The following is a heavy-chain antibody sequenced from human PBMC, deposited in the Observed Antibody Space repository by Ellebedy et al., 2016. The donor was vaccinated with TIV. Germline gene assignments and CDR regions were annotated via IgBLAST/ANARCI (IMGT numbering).Heavy chain of an antibody. D-gene: IGHD3-9*01. J-gene: IGHJ3*02. CDR2: ISYSGDS. CDR3: ASGHLPLNI. CDR1: GGSISSYY. V-gene: IGHV4-59*01. Sequence: GSLRLXXTVSGGSISSYYWSWIRQPPGKGLEYIGYISYSGDSTYNPSLESRVTMSLDTSKNQVSLKVNSVTAADTAVYYCASGHLPLNIWGQGTMVTVSS.